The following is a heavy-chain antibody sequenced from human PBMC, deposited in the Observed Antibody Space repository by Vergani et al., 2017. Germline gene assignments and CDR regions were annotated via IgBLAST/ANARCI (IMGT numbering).Heavy chain of an antibody. CDR1: GFTFSSYG. Sequence: QVQLVESGGGVVQPGRSLRLSCAASGFTFSSYGMHWVRQAPGKGLEWVAVIWYDGSNKYYADSVKGRFTISRDNSKNTLYLQMNSLRAEDTAVYYCARDKWIDDSSGYYLPPTYYFDYWGQGTLVTVSS. J-gene: IGHJ4*02. V-gene: IGHV3-33*01. CDR2: IWYDGSNK. D-gene: IGHD3-22*01. CDR3: ARDKWIDDSSGYYLPPTYYFDY.